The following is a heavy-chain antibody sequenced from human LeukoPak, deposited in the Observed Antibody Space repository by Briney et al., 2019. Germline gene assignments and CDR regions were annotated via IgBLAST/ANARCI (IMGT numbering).Heavy chain of an antibody. V-gene: IGHV1-2*02. CDR1: GYTFTGYY. J-gene: IGHJ6*03. Sequence: ASVKVSCKASGYTFTGYYMHWVRQAPGQGLEWMGWINPNSGGTNYAQKFQGRVTMTRDTSISTAYMELSRLRSDDTAVYYCARGYQLPHYYHYYMDVWGKGTTVTVSS. CDR2: INPNSGGT. CDR3: ARGYQLPHYYHYYMDV. D-gene: IGHD2-2*01.